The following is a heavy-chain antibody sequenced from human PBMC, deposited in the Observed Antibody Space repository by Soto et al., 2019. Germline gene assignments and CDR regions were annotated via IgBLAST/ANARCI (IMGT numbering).Heavy chain of an antibody. CDR2: TSSSGGST. V-gene: IGHV3-23*01. CDR1: GFTFSSYA. J-gene: IGHJ4*02. CDR3: AKDGGYGSGGYYSDD. Sequence: EVQLLESGGGLVQPGGSLRLSCAASGFTFSSYAMSWVRQAPGKGLEWVSTTSSSGGSTYYADSVKGRFTISRDNSKNTFYLQMNSLRAEDMAVYDCAKDGGYGSGGYYSDDWGQGTLVTVSS. D-gene: IGHD3-10*01.